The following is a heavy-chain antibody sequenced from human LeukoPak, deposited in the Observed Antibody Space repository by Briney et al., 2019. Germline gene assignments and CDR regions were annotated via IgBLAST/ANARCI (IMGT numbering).Heavy chain of an antibody. D-gene: IGHD5-18*01. Sequence: GWSLRLSCAASGFTFSNYQMNWVGQAPGKGLEWVSCISSSSSYIYYADSVKGRFTISRDNAKNSLCLQINSLRAEDTAVYYCAREGYSYGYDHWGQGTLGTVSS. CDR2: ISSSSSYI. CDR3: AREGYSYGYDH. CDR1: GFTFSNYQ. V-gene: IGHV3-21*01. J-gene: IGHJ5*02.